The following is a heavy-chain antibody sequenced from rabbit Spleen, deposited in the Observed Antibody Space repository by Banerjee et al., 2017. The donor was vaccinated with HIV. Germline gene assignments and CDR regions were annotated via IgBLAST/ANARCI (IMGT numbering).Heavy chain of an antibody. CDR1: GFSFSSSYD. J-gene: IGHJ4*01. D-gene: IGHD1-1*01. V-gene: IGHV1S45*01. Sequence: QEQLVESGGGLVKPGASLTLICTASGFSFSSSYDICWVRQAPGKGLEWIGFIYTGNGKNYYASWAKGRFTISKTSSTTVTLQVTSLTAADTATYFCARSPYSISYSHYPAHFNLWGPGTLVTVS. CDR3: ARSPYSISYSHYPAHFNL. CDR2: IYTGNGKN.